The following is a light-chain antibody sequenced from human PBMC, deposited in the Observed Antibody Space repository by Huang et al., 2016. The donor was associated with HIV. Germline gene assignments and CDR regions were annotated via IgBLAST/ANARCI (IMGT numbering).Light chain of an antibody. J-gene: IGKJ3*01. CDR2: EAS. Sequence: EIVLTQSPATLSLSPGERATLPCRASQSVSSYLAWYQQKPGQAPRLLIYEASNRATGIPARFSGSGSGTDFTLTTSSLEPEDFAVYYCQQRSNWPPEFTFGPGTKVDIK. V-gene: IGKV3-11*01. CDR3: QQRSNWPPEFT. CDR1: QSVSSY.